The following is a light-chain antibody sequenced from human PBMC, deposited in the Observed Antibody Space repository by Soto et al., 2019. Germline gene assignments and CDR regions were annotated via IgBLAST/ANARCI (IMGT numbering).Light chain of an antibody. CDR3: SSFAGGNIYV. CDR1: SSDVGGYNY. Sequence: LTQPPSASGSPGQSVTISCTGTSSDVGGYNYVSWHQQHPGKAPKLIIYDVTKRPSGVPDRFSGSKSGYTASLTVSGLQAEDEADYYCSSFAGGNIYVFGTGTKVTVL. CDR2: DVT. J-gene: IGLJ1*01. V-gene: IGLV2-8*01.